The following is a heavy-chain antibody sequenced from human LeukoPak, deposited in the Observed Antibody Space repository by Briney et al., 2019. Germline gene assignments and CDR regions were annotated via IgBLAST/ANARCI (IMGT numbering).Heavy chain of an antibody. CDR1: GGTFSSYA. J-gene: IGHJ2*01. V-gene: IGHV1-69*05. D-gene: IGHD3-22*01. Sequence: SVKVSCKASGGTFSSYAISWVRQAPGQGLEWMGGIIPIFGTANYAQKFQGRVTITTDESTSTAYMELSSLRSEDTAVYYCARLHYYDRSGWYFDLWGRGTLVTVSS. CDR3: ARLHYYDRSGWYFDL. CDR2: IIPIFGTA.